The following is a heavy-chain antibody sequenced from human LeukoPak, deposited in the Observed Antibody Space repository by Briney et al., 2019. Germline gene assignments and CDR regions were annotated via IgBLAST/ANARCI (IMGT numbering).Heavy chain of an antibody. CDR1: GYTFTGYY. D-gene: IGHD1-26*01. Sequence: ASVKVSCKASGYTFTGYYMHWVRQAPGQGLEWMGWINPYSGGTNFAQKLQGRVIMTRDTSISTAYMELSRLRSDDTAVYYCARDLGIIGGNYYYYAMDVWGQGTTVTVSS. CDR3: ARDLGIIGGNYYYYAMDV. CDR2: INPYSGGT. V-gene: IGHV1-2*02. J-gene: IGHJ6*02.